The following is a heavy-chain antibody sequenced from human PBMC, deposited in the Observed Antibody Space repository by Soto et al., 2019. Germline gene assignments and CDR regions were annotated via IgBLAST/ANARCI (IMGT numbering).Heavy chain of an antibody. D-gene: IGHD2-2*01. CDR1: GYTFTSYA. V-gene: IGHV1-3*01. CDR3: ARDGGYCSSTSCYGPYYFDY. Sequence: QVQLVQSGAEVKKPGASVKVSCKASGYTFTSYAMHWVRQAPGQSLEWMGWINAGNGNTKYSQKFQGRVTITRDTYASTAYMELSSLRSEDTAVYYCARDGGYCSSTSCYGPYYFDYWGQGTLVTVSS. CDR2: INAGNGNT. J-gene: IGHJ4*02.